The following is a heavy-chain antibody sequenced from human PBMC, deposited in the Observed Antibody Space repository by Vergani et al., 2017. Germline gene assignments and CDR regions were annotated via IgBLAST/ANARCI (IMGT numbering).Heavy chain of an antibody. CDR1: GFSFSDHY. V-gene: IGHV3-11*01. CDR2: ISNSGNTI. Sequence: QVQLVESGGGLVKPGGSLRLSCAASGFSFSDHYMTLIRQAPGKGLEWVSYISNSGNTIEYAGSVKGRFSISRDNAKSSLFLQMDSLRAEDTAVYYCARDHRDYNNYPGTFDIWGQGSMVTVSS. CDR3: ARDHRDYNNYPGTFDI. D-gene: IGHD5-24*01. J-gene: IGHJ3*02.